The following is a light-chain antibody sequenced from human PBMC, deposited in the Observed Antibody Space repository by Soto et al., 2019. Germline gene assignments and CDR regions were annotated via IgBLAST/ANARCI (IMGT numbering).Light chain of an antibody. CDR3: CSYAGSSTFVV. V-gene: IGLV2-23*03. Sequence: QSALTQPASVSGSPGQPITISCTGTRSDVGSYNLVSWYQQHPGKAPKLMIYEGSKRPSGVSNRFSGSKSGNTASLTISGLQADDEADYYCCSYAGSSTFVVFGGGTKLTVL. CDR1: RSDVGSYNL. J-gene: IGLJ2*01. CDR2: EGS.